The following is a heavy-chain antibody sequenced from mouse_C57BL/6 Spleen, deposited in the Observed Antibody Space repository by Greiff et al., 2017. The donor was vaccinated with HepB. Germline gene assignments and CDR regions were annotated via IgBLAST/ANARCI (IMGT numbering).Heavy chain of an antibody. J-gene: IGHJ3*01. CDR1: GYTFTSYW. Sequence: VKPGASVKMSCKASGYTFTSYWITWVKQRPGQGLEWIGDIYPGSGSTNYNEKFKSKATLTVDTSSSTAYMQLSSLTSEDSAVYYCARGDYYDYSGAFAYWGQGTLVTVSA. CDR2: IYPGSGST. CDR3: ARGDYYDYSGAFAY. V-gene: IGHV1-55*01. D-gene: IGHD2-4*01.